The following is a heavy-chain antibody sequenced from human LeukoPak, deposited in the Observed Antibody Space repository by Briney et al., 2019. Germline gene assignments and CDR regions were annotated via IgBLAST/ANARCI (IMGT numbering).Heavy chain of an antibody. J-gene: IGHJ3*01. CDR3: ARGESAAFDL. V-gene: IGHV5-51*01. D-gene: IGHD3-16*01. CDR2: IYPGDSET. CDR1: GYHFATEW. Sequence: GESLKISCKGPGYHFATEWIGWARQMPGKGLEWMGIIYPGDSETKYTMSFQGRVTISADKSISTAYLQWSSLKSSDTAMYYCARGESAAFDLWGQGTMVIVSS.